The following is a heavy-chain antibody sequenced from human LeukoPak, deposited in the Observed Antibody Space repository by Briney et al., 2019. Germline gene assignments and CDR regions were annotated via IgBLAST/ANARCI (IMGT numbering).Heavy chain of an antibody. D-gene: IGHD3-22*01. V-gene: IGHV4-59*06. CDR2: IYYSGST. Sequence: PSETLSLTCTVSGGSISSYYWSWIRQPPGKGLEWIGYIYYSGSTYYNPSLKSRVTISVDTSKNQFSLKLSSVTAADTAVYYCARDAYYDSSGYRPGAFDIWGQGTMVTVSS. CDR3: ARDAYYDSSGYRPGAFDI. CDR1: GGSISSYY. J-gene: IGHJ3*02.